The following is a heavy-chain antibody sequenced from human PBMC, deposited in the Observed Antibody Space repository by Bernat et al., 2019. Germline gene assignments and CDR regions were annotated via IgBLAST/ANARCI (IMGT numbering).Heavy chain of an antibody. CDR3: TTDPLVIVVVP. V-gene: IGHV3-15*01. CDR1: GFTFSSYS. J-gene: IGHJ4*02. CDR2: IKSKTDGGTT. D-gene: IGHD3-22*01. Sequence: EVQLVESGGGLVKPGGSLRLSCAASGFTFSSYSMNWVRQAPGKGLEWVGRIKSKTDGGTTDYAAPVKGRFTISRDDSKNTLYLQMNSLKTEDTAVYYCTTDPLVIVVVPWGQGTLVTVSS.